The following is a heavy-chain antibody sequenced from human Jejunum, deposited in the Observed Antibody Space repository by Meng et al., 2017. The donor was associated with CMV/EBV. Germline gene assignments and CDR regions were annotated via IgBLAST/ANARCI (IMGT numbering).Heavy chain of an antibody. J-gene: IGHJ4*02. V-gene: IGHV3-9*01. CDR2: ISWNSGTR. Sequence: FDKYALHWVGQDPGKGLEWVSGISWNSGTRGYAVSVRGRFTISRDNARNSLYLQMNSLRVEDTAVYYCVIVRNYNYDSSGHSLDFWGQGTLVTVSS. CDR1: FDKYA. CDR3: VIVRNYNYDSSGHSLDF. D-gene: IGHD3-22*01.